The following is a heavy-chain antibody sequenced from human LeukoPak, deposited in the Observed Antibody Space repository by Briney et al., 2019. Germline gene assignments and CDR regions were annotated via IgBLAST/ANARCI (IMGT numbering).Heavy chain of an antibody. V-gene: IGHV3-74*01. CDR1: GFAFSSNW. CDR2: ISSDGSIS. CDR3: ESILNG. Sequence: GGSLRLSCAASGFAFSSNWMHWVRQAPGKGLVWVSRISSDGSISNYGDSVQGRFTISRDNAKNILYLQMNSLRAEDTAVYYCESILNGGGKETMVTVSS. J-gene: IGHJ3*01. D-gene: IGHD2-8*01.